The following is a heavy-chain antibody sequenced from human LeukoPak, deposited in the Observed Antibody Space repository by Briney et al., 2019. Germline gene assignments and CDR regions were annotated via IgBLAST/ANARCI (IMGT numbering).Heavy chain of an antibody. CDR3: AAEYGDYAGAFYI. CDR2: IYYSGST. CDR1: GGSLSSYY. Sequence: SETMSLTCTVSGGSLSSYYWSWIRQPPGKGLEWIGYIYYSGSTNYNPSLKSRVTISVDTSKNQFSLKLSSVTAADTAVYYCAAEYGDYAGAFYIWGQGTMVTVSS. J-gene: IGHJ3*02. V-gene: IGHV4-59*01. D-gene: IGHD4-17*01.